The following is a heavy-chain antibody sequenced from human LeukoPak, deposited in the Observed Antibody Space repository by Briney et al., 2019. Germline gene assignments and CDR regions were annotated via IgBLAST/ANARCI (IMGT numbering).Heavy chain of an antibody. V-gene: IGHV1-2*06. CDR2: INPNSGGT. CDR1: GYTFTGYY. CDR3: ARDLPIYYDSSGPLDY. J-gene: IGHJ4*02. Sequence: ASVKVSCKASGYTFTGYYMHWVRQAPGQGLEWMGRINPNSGGTNYAQKFQGRVTMTRDTSISTAYMELSRLRPDDTAVYYCARDLPIYYDSSGPLDYWGQGTLVTVSS. D-gene: IGHD3-22*01.